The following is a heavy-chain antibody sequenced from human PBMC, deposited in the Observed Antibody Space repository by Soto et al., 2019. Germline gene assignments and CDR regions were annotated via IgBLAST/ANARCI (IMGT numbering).Heavy chain of an antibody. Sequence: QVQLVESGGGVVQPGRSLRLSCAGSGFTFSDYAMHWVRQAPGRGPEWLALISFNGINTYYADSVKGRFTISRDNSKGTLYLQMNTLRAEVTAVYYCARDVSGFEYFDLWGQGTLVTISS. V-gene: IGHV3-30-3*01. J-gene: IGHJ4*02. D-gene: IGHD3-9*01. CDR1: GFTFSDYA. CDR2: ISFNGINT. CDR3: ARDVSGFEYFDL.